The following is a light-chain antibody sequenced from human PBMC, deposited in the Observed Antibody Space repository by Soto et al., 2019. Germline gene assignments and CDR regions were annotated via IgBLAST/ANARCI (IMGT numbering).Light chain of an antibody. J-gene: IGKJ5*01. CDR3: QQANRFPFT. CDR2: AAS. Sequence: DLQMTQYPSSVSAAVGYRVTITCRASQGISSWLAWYQQKPGKAPKLLIYAASSLQSGVPSRFSGRGSGTDFTLTISNLQPEEFAPYDCQQANRFPFTFGQGTRLAIK. CDR1: QGISSW. V-gene: IGKV1D-12*01.